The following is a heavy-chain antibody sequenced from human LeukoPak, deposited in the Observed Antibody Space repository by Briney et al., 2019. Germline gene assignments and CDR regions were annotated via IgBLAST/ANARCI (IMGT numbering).Heavy chain of an antibody. CDR3: ARATYYYDSSGYWVFDF. D-gene: IGHD3-22*01. CDR1: GFTFSSYA. Sequence: PGGSLRLSCAASGFTFSSYAMSWVRQAPGKGLEWVSAISVSGGSTYYPDSVKGRFTISRDNAKNTLYLQMNSLRAEDTAVYYCARATYYYDSSGYWVFDFWGQGTLVTVSS. V-gene: IGHV3-23*01. CDR2: ISVSGGST. J-gene: IGHJ4*02.